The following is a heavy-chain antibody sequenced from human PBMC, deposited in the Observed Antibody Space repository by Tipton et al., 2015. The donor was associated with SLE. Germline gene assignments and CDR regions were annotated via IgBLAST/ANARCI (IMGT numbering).Heavy chain of an antibody. V-gene: IGHV3-53*05. CDR1: GFTFSSNY. CDR3: ARFAKSGWYSDY. D-gene: IGHD6-19*01. CDR2: IYSGGST. Sequence: SLRLSCAASGFTFSSNYMSWVRQAPGKGLEWVSVIYSGGSTYYADSVKGRFTISRDNSKNTLYLQMNSLRAEDTAMYYCARFAKSGWYSDYWGQGTLVTVSS. J-gene: IGHJ4*02.